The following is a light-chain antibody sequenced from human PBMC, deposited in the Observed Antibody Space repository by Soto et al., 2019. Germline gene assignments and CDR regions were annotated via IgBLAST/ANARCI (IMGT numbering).Light chain of an antibody. V-gene: IGLV2-23*01. CDR3: CLYIGATAYV. J-gene: IGLJ1*01. CDR1: SGFVGSFSL. CDR2: EGH. Sequence: HSVLAQPSSVSESPVQSITISCTGTSGFVGSFSLVSWYQQHPGKAPQVMISEGHRRPSGVPDRFSGSTSVNSASLTISGLQADDEADYYCCLYIGATAYVFGTGPKVTVL.